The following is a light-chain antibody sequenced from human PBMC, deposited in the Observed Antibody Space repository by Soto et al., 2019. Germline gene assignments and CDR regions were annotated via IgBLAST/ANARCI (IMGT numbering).Light chain of an antibody. CDR3: QLYGSSRQT. CDR1: QSVSNNY. Sequence: LTSSHRTLALSRKIVDPVCRRTSQSVSNNYLAWYQQKPGQAPRLLIYGASSRATGIPDRFSGCGSGTDYTLAISSRESGYFAVYYCQLYGSSRQTFGGGTKVDIK. CDR2: GAS. V-gene: IGKV3-20*01. J-gene: IGKJ4*01.